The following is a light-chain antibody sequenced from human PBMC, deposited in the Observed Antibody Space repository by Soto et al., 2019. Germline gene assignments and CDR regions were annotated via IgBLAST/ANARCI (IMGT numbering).Light chain of an antibody. J-gene: IGKJ2*01. V-gene: IGKV1-5*01. Sequence: DIQITQSPSTPSASVCDRVTITCRASQSISSWLAWYQQKPGKAPKLLIYDASSLESGVPSRFSGSGAGTEFTLTISSLQPDDFATYYFQQYNSYPYTFGQGTKLEIK. CDR1: QSISSW. CDR3: QQYNSYPYT. CDR2: DAS.